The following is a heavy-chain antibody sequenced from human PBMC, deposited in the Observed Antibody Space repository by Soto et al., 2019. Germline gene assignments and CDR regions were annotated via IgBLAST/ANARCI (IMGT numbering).Heavy chain of an antibody. CDR3: ARGIRIYYAMDV. Sequence: EVQLLESGGGLGQPGGSLRLSCEASGFTFSSYWMHWVRQVPGKGLVWVSRLNGDGTTTNYADSVKGRFTISRDNAKNTVYLQMSSLRAEDTAVYYCARGIRIYYAMDVWGQGTTVTVSS. J-gene: IGHJ6*02. D-gene: IGHD2-15*01. V-gene: IGHV3-74*01. CDR1: GFTFSSYW. CDR2: LNGDGTTT.